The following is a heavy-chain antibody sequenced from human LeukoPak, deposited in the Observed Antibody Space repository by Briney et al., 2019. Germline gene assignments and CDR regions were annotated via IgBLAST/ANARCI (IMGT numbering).Heavy chain of an antibody. CDR2: ISSSSSTI. CDR1: GFTFSSYS. D-gene: IGHD2-2*01. V-gene: IGHV3-48*01. Sequence: GGSLRLSCAASGFTFSSYSMNWVRQAPGKGLEWVSYISSSSSTIYYADSVKVRFTISRDNAKNSLYLQMNSLRAEDTAVYYCAREGCSSTSCYLKYYFDYWGQGTLVTVSS. J-gene: IGHJ4*02. CDR3: AREGCSSTSCYLKYYFDY.